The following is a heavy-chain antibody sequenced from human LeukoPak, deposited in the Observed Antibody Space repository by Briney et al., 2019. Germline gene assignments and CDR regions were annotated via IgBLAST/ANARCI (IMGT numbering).Heavy chain of an antibody. CDR2: IYSGGNS. V-gene: IGHV3-66*01. CDR3: ASGGRQLPQFDY. CDR1: GFTVNSNY. Sequence: GGSLRLSCAASGFTVNSNYMSWVRQAPGKGLEWVSVIYSGGNSYYADSVKGRFTISRDNSKNTLYLQMSSLRAEDTAVYYCASGGRQLPQFDYWGQGTLVTVSS. D-gene: IGHD2-15*01. J-gene: IGHJ4*02.